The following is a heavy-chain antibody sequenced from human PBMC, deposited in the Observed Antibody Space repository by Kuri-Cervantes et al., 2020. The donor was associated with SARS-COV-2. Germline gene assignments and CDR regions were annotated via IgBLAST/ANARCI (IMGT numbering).Heavy chain of an antibody. J-gene: IGHJ6*02. CDR2: ISGSGGST. Sequence: GGSLRLSCSASGFTFSSYAMHWVRQAPGKGLEWVSAISGSGGSTYYADSVKGRFTISRDNSKNTLYLQMNSLRAEDTAVYYCAKGVVPAANYYYGMDVWGQGNTVHVSS. CDR1: GFTFSSYA. CDR3: AKGVVPAANYYYGMDV. V-gene: IGHV3-23*01. D-gene: IGHD2-2*01.